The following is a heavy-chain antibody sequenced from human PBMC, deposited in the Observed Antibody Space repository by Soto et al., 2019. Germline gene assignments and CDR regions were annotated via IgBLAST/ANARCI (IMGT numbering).Heavy chain of an antibody. CDR1: GFTFSNYW. CDR2: VNSDGSNT. D-gene: IGHD3-16*01. Sequence: EVQLVESGGGLVQPGGSLRLSCAVSGFTFSNYWMHWVRQAPGKGLVWVSLVNSDGSNTKYADSVKGRFTISRDNAENTLYLQMNSLRAEETAVYYCATLYGPFDIWGQGTLVTVSS. V-gene: IGHV3-74*03. J-gene: IGHJ3*02. CDR3: ATLYGPFDI.